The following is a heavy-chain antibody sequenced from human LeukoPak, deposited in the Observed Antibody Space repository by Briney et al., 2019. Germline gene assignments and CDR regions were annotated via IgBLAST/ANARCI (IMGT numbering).Heavy chain of an antibody. Sequence: GGSLRLFCAASGFTFSTYGMHWVRQAPGKGLEWVAVVWYDGTNIHYVDSVKGRFTISRDNSKSTLYLQMNSLTAEDTAVYYRARGGYSGTYYFDYWGQGTLVTVSS. V-gene: IGHV3-33*08. CDR1: GFTFSTYG. CDR3: ARGGYSGTYYFDY. J-gene: IGHJ4*02. D-gene: IGHD1-26*01. CDR2: VWYDGTNI.